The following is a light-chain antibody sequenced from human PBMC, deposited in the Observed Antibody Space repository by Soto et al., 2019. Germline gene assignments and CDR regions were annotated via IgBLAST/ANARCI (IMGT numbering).Light chain of an antibody. J-gene: IGKJ1*01. CDR3: QQFIGHPLT. Sequence: AIQLTQSPASLSASVGDRVTITCRASQGISSALAWYQQKAGKPPKLLIYDASSMESGVPSRFSGSGSGTDFTLTISSLQPGDFATYYCQQFIGHPLTFGQGTKVEIK. CDR2: DAS. CDR1: QGISSA. V-gene: IGKV1-13*02.